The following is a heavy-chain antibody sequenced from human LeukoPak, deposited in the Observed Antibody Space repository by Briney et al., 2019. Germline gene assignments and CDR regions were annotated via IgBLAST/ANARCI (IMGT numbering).Heavy chain of an antibody. CDR1: GYTLSEFS. V-gene: IGHV1-24*01. J-gene: IGHJ4*02. CDR2: FDPEDDET. CDR3: ATAYMVGARRPFHY. D-gene: IGHD1-26*01. Sequence: ASVKVSCKVSGYTLSEFSMHWVRQTPGEGLEWMGGFDPEDDETTYAQKFQGRVAMTEDTSTDTAYMELSSLRSEDTAVYFCATAYMVGARRPFHYWGQGTLVTVSS.